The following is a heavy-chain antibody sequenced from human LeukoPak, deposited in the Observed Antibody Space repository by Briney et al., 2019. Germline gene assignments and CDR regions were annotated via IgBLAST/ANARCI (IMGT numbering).Heavy chain of an antibody. CDR3: VREPKLETYGDYVNAFDI. Sequence: GASVKVSCKASGYTFTSYGISWVRQAPGQGLEWMGWISAYNGNTNYAQKLQGRVTMTTDTSTSTAYMELRSLRSDDTAVYYCVREPKLETYGDYVNAFDIWGQGTMVTVSS. J-gene: IGHJ3*02. D-gene: IGHD4-17*01. CDR2: ISAYNGNT. CDR1: GYTFTSYG. V-gene: IGHV1-18*01.